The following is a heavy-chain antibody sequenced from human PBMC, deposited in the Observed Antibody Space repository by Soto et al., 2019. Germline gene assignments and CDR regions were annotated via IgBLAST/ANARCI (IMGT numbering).Heavy chain of an antibody. CDR1: GYTLTELS. CDR2: FDPEDGET. Sequence: ASVKVSCKVSGYTLTELSMHWVRQAPGKGLEWMGGFDPEDGETIYAQKFQGRVTMTEDTSTDTAYMELSSLRSEDAAVYYCATLAGRGTNYYYYYGMDVWGQGTTVTVSS. CDR3: ATLAGRGTNYYYYYGMDV. D-gene: IGHD6-19*01. V-gene: IGHV1-24*01. J-gene: IGHJ6*02.